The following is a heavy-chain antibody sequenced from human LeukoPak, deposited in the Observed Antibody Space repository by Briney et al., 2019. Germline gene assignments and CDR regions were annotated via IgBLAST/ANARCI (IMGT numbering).Heavy chain of an antibody. CDR3: ARESSIAVAGTDHDAFDI. V-gene: IGHV3-53*01. CDR1: GFTVSSNY. D-gene: IGHD6-19*01. J-gene: IGHJ3*02. CDR2: IYSGGST. Sequence: GGSLRLSCAASGFTVSSNYMIWVRQAPGKGLEWVSVIYSGGSTYYADSVKGRFTISRDNSKNTLYLQMNSLRAEDTAVYYCARESSIAVAGTDHDAFDIWGQGTMVTVSS.